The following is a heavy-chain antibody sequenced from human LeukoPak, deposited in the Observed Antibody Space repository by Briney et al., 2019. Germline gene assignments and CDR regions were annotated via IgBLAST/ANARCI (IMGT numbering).Heavy chain of an antibody. CDR3: AREVWRGFVDY. J-gene: IGHJ4*02. CDR2: ISSSGSTI. CDR1: GFTFSDYY. D-gene: IGHD3-3*01. V-gene: IGHV3-11*01. Sequence: GGSLRLSCAASGFTFSDYYMSWIRQAPGKELEWVSYISSSGSTIYYADSVKGRFTISRDNAKNSLYLQMNSLRAEDTAVYYCAREVWRGFVDYWGQGTLVTVSS.